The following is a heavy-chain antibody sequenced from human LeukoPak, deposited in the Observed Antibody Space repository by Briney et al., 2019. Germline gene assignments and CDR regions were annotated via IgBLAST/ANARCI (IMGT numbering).Heavy chain of an antibody. CDR2: IYYSGST. Sequence: PSETLSLTCTVSGGSISSSSYYWGWIRQPPGKGLEWIGSIYYSGSTYYNPSLKSRVTISVDTSKNQFSLKLSSVTAADTAVYYCARGRAIAVAVDYFDYWGQGTLVTVSS. J-gene: IGHJ4*02. CDR1: GGSISSSSYY. V-gene: IGHV4-39*07. D-gene: IGHD6-19*01. CDR3: ARGRAIAVAVDYFDY.